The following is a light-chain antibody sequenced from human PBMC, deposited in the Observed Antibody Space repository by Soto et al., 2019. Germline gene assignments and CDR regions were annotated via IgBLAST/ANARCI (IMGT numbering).Light chain of an antibody. Sequence: SVLTQPPSASGSPGQSLTISCTGTSSDVGFYNFVSWYQQRPGKAPKLVIYEVTKRPSGVPDRFSGSKSGSTASLTVSGLQADDEADYYCASYAGTKLFVFGSGTKV. J-gene: IGLJ1*01. CDR1: SSDVGFYNF. CDR2: EVT. V-gene: IGLV2-8*01. CDR3: ASYAGTKLFV.